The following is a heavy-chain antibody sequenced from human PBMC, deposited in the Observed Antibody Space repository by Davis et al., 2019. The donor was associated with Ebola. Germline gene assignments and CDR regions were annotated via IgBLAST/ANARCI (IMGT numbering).Heavy chain of an antibody. D-gene: IGHD3-3*01. V-gene: IGHV3-23*01. CDR2: ISGSGGST. Sequence: GGSLRLSCAASGFTFSSYAMSWVRQAPGKGLEWVSAISGSGGSTYYADSVKGRFTISRDNSKNTVYLQMNSLRAEDTAVYYCARLFGVIPVFDYWGQGTLVTVSS. CDR3: ARLFGVIPVFDY. J-gene: IGHJ4*02. CDR1: GFTFSSYA.